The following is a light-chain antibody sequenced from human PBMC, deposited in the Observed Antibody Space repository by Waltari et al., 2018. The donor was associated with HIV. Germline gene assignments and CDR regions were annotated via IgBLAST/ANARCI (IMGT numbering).Light chain of an antibody. CDR3: ASWDDNLSGWV. J-gene: IGLJ3*02. V-gene: IGLV1-47*01. CDR1: RSNIGSNY. Sequence: QSVLTQPPSASGTPGQSVSISCSGSRSNIGSNYVYWYQHLPGTTPKVVIYRSDQRPPGGPDRFSGSNSGTSASLAISGLRSEDEAHYYCASWDDNLSGWVFGGGTKLTVL. CDR2: RSD.